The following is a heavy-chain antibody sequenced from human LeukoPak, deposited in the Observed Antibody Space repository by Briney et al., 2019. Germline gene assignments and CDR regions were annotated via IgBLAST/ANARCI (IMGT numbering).Heavy chain of an antibody. V-gene: IGHV1-8*01. J-gene: IGHJ4*02. Sequence: GASVKVSCTASGYTFNSFDINWVRQATGQGLEWMGWMNPNSGNTGNPQKFQDRVTMTTNTSISTAYMELSSLRSEDTAVYYCARGSYTGTYIVDFWGQGTLVTVSS. CDR1: GYTFNSFD. CDR3: ARGSYTGTYIVDF. D-gene: IGHD1-26*01. CDR2: MNPNSGNT.